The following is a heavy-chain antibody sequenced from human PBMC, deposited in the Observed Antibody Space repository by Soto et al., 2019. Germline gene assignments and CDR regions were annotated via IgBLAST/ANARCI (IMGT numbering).Heavy chain of an antibody. CDR3: ARDVSPGTSSLYFDAFDM. CDR2: IRKDGGKT. D-gene: IGHD6-13*01. J-gene: IGHJ3*02. CDR1: GFTFSSDW. V-gene: IGHV3-7*05. Sequence: EVRLVESGGGLVQPGGSLRLSCAASGFTFSSDWMTWVRQAPGKGLEWVANIRKDGGKTSYLDSVRGRFTISRDNAQSSLYLQMDSLRAEDTALYYCARDVSPGTSSLYFDAFDMWGQGTMVTVSS.